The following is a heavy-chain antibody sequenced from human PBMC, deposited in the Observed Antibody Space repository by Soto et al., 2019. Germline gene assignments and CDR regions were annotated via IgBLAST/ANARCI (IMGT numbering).Heavy chain of an antibody. CDR3: AKLPSIAVAGKLDY. J-gene: IGHJ4*02. CDR1: GFTFSSYA. Sequence: QPVGSLRLSCAASGFTFSSYAMSWVRQAPGKGLEWVSAISGSGGSTYYADSVKGRFTISRDNSKNTLYLQMNSLRAEDTAVYYCAKLPSIAVAGKLDYWGQGTLVTVSS. V-gene: IGHV3-23*01. D-gene: IGHD6-19*01. CDR2: ISGSGGST.